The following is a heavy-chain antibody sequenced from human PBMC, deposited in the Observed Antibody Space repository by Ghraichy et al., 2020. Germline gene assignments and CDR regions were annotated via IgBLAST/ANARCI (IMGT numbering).Heavy chain of an antibody. Sequence: GESLNISYAASGFTFSSYAMSWVRQAPGKGLEWVSAISGSGGSTYYADSVKGRFTISRDNSKNTLYLQMNSLRAEDTAVYYCAKDYYDSSGYYYVSVAVGSNNMYYFDYWGQGTLVTV. V-gene: IGHV3-23*01. D-gene: IGHD3-22*01. J-gene: IGHJ4*02. CDR3: AKDYYDSSGYYYVSVAVGSNNMYYFDY. CDR1: GFTFSSYA. CDR2: ISGSGGST.